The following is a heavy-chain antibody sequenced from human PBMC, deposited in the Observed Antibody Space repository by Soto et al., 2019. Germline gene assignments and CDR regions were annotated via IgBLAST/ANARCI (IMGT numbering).Heavy chain of an antibody. CDR1: GFTFRNYW. CDR2: IDQGGNQK. Sequence: GGSLRLSCVGSGFTFRNYWMGWARQAPGKGPEWVANIDQGGNQKNYADSVKGRFTISRDNAKSSLYLQMNSLRVEDTAIYYCTRDPSWGQGTLVTVSS. J-gene: IGHJ4*02. V-gene: IGHV3-7*01. CDR3: TRDPS.